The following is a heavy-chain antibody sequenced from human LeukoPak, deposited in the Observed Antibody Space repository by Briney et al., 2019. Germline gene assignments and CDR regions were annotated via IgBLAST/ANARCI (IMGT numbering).Heavy chain of an antibody. V-gene: IGHV3-30*04. CDR1: GFSFKTYG. CDR2: IVHDGNNK. CDR3: ARDGGGYYYYYMDV. Sequence: GRSLRLSCAASGFSFKTYGMHWVRLAPGKGLEWLAVIVHDGNNKYYADSVKGRFTISRDNSKNTLYLQMNSLRAEDTAVYYCARDGGGYYYYYMDVWGKGTTVTVSS. J-gene: IGHJ6*03. D-gene: IGHD3-3*01.